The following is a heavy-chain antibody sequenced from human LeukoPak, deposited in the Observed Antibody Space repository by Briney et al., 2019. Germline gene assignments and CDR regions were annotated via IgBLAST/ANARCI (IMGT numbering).Heavy chain of an antibody. CDR3: ARARSGWASDSFDI. D-gene: IGHD6-19*01. CDR1: GYTFTSYS. CDR2: INTNTGNP. V-gene: IGHV7-4-1*02. J-gene: IGHJ3*02. Sequence: ASVTVSCKASGYTFTSYSMNWVRQAPGQGLEWMGWINTNTGNPTYAQGFTGRFVFSLDTSVSTAYLQISSLKAEDTAVYYCARARSGWASDSFDIWGQGTMVAVS.